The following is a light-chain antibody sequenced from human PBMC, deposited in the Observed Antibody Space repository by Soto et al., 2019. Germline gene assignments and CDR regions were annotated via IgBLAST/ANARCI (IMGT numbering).Light chain of an antibody. CDR3: APWDHSLNARGV. J-gene: IGLJ3*02. CDR2: NNN. Sequence: QSVLTQPPSASGTPGQRVTISCSGSRSNIGNNAVSWYQQFPGTAPKLLIYNNNQRPSGVPDRFSGSKSGTSASLAISGLQSENEAYYYCAPWDHSLNARGVFGAGTKLTVL. V-gene: IGLV1-44*01. CDR1: RSNIGNNA.